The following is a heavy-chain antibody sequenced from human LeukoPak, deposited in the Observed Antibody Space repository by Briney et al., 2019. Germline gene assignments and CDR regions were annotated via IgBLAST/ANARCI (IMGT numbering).Heavy chain of an antibody. Sequence: SQTLSLTCTVSGGSLTSGSYSWSWIRQPAGKGLEWIGHVSTSGSPDYNPSLKSRVTISVDTSKNHFSLRLSSVTAADTAVYYCARSSKVSPWPDDREFDYWGQGTLVTVSS. D-gene: IGHD3-10*01. CDR2: VSTSGSP. J-gene: IGHJ4*02. CDR1: GGSLTSGSYS. CDR3: ARSSKVSPWPDDREFDY. V-gene: IGHV4-61*09.